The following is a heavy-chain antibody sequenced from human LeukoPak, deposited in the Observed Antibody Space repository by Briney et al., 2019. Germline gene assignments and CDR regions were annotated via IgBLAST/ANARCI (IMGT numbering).Heavy chain of an antibody. CDR2: INHSGST. Sequence: SETLSLTCAVYGGPFRGYYWSWIRQPPGKGLEWIGEINHSGSTNYNPSLKSRVHISLDTSKNPFYLKLSSAAAADTAVYYCARLRYYDSSGYLEGADAAFDIWGQGTMVTVSS. CDR1: GGPFRGYY. CDR3: ARLRYYDSSGYLEGADAAFDI. V-gene: IGHV4-34*01. D-gene: IGHD3-22*01. J-gene: IGHJ3*02.